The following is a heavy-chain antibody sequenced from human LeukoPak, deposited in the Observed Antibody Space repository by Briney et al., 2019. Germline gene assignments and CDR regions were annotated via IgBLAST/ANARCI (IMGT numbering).Heavy chain of an antibody. J-gene: IGHJ4*02. CDR2: ISYDGGNT. D-gene: IGHD3-16*02. CDR1: GFTFSNYV. Sequence: PGGSLRLSCAASGFTFSNYVMHWVRQAPGKGLEWVAVISYDGGNTYHADSVKGRFTISRDNSKNTLFLQMNSLRADDTAVYYCARSPFGGVIVIGDYWGQGTLVTVSS. V-gene: IGHV3-30*03. CDR3: ARSPFGGVIVIGDY.